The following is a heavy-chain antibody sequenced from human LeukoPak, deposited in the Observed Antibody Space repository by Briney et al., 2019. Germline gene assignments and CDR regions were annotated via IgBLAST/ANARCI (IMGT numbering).Heavy chain of an antibody. CDR3: ARDVLVAVPVTLEPGYYYYGMDV. D-gene: IGHD2-15*01. V-gene: IGHV3-30-3*01. Sequence: GRSLRLSCVASGFTFSNYAIHWVRQAPGKGLEGGAVISYDGSNKYYADSVRGRFTISRDNSKNTLSLQMNSLRADDTAVYYCARDVLVAVPVTLEPGYYYYGMDVWGQGTTVTVSS. CDR2: ISYDGSNK. CDR1: GFTFSNYA. J-gene: IGHJ6*02.